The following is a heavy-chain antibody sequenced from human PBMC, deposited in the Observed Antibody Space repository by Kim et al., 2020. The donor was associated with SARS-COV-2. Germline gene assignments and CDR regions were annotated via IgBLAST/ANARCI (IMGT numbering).Heavy chain of an antibody. V-gene: IGHV3-15*01. CDR3: SVRGYCDGDARYY. D-gene: IGHD2-21*01. Sequence: GGSLRLSCEGSGFIFSDAWMSWVRQAPGKGLEWVGRLRSKVSGETTEYAALVKGRFTISRDDAKNTLYLELNSLKTENTAVYFCSVRGYCDGDARYY. J-gene: IGHJ6*01. CDR1: GFIFSDAW. CDR2: LRSKVSGETT.